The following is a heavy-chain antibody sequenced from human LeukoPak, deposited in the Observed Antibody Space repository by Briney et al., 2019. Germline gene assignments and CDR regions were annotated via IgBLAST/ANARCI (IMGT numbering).Heavy chain of an antibody. CDR1: GVTFDDYA. D-gene: IGHD3-9*01. CDR2: ISWNSGSI. Sequence: PGGSLRLSCAASGVTFDDYAMHWVRQAPGKGLEWVSGISWNSGSIGYADSVKGRFTISRDNAKNSLYLQMNSLRAEDTALYYCAKSYHDILTGYYFDYWGQGTLVTVSS. V-gene: IGHV3-9*01. CDR3: AKSYHDILTGYYFDY. J-gene: IGHJ4*02.